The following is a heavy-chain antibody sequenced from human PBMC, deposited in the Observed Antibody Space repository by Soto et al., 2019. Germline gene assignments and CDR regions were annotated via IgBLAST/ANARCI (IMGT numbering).Heavy chain of an antibody. V-gene: IGHV3-30*18. D-gene: IGHD1-1*01. CDR1: EFTFSNYG. J-gene: IGHJ4*02. CDR2: ISYDGNVA. Sequence: QVQLVESEGGVVQPGRSLRLSCTASEFTFSNYGMHWVRQAPGKGLEWVTVISYDGNVAYYADSVKGRFTSSRDNSKNTLYLQMNSPRTEDTAVYYCAKEGPITNWYFDYWGQGTLVTVSS. CDR3: AKEGPITNWYFDY.